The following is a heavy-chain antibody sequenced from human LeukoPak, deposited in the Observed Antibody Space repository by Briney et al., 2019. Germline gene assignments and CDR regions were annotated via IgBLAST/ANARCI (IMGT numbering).Heavy chain of an antibody. CDR1: GGTFSSYA. CDR3: ARDNRNSGDGYKMGSAFDI. CDR2: IIPIFGTA. Sequence: ASVKVSCKASGGTFSSYAISWVRQAPGQGLEWMGGIIPIFGTANYAQKFQGRVTITADESTSTAYMELSSLRSEDTAVYYCARDNRNSGDGYKMGSAFDIWGQGTMVTVSS. J-gene: IGHJ3*02. V-gene: IGHV1-69*13. D-gene: IGHD5-24*01.